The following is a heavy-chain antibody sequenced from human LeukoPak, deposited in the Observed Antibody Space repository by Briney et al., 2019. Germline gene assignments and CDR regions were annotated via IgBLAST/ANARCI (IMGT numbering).Heavy chain of an antibody. CDR3: TKGVYSYYMGL. CDR2: IRFDGSNT. Sequence: GGSLRLSCAASGFTFSSHGMHWVRQAPGKGLEWVAFIRFDGSNTFYSDSVKGRFTISRDNSKNTLYLQMSSLRAEDTAVYYCTKGVYSYYMGLWGLGTTVTVPS. V-gene: IGHV3-30*02. CDR1: GFTFSSHG. J-gene: IGHJ6*03. D-gene: IGHD2-21*01.